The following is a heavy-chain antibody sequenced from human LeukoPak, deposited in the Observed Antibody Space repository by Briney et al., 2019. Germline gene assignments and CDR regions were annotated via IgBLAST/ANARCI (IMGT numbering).Heavy chain of an antibody. CDR3: ASYRNVDTAMVLWFDP. CDR2: IYYSGST. D-gene: IGHD5-18*01. Sequence: KTSETLSLTCTVSGGSISSGDYYWSWIRQPPGKGLEWIGYIYYSGSTYYNPSLKSRVTISVDTSKNQFSLKLSSVTAADTAVYYCASYRNVDTAMVLWFDPWGQGTLVTVSS. CDR1: GGSISSGDYY. J-gene: IGHJ5*02. V-gene: IGHV4-30-4*01.